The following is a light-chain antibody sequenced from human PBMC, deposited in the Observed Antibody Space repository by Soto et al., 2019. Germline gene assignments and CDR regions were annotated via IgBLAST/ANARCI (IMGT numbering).Light chain of an antibody. CDR1: SSDVGSYNR. J-gene: IGLJ1*01. CDR3: SSYTSSSTYV. CDR2: EVS. Sequence: QSVLTQPPSVSGSPGQSVTSSCTGASSDVGSYNRVSWYQQPPGTAPKLIIYEVSNRPSGVPDRFSGSKSGNTASLTISGLQAEDEADYYCSSYTSSSTYVFGTGTKDTVL. V-gene: IGLV2-18*02.